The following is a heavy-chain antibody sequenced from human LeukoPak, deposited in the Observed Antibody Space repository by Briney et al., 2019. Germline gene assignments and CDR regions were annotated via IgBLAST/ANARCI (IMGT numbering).Heavy chain of an antibody. CDR1: GFTFSNAW. V-gene: IGHV3-15*01. J-gene: IGHJ3*02. D-gene: IGHD3-16*02. CDR2: IKSKTDGGTT. CDR3: TTDQGGGSAIGYPDAFDI. Sequence: PGGSLRLSCAASGFTFSNAWMSWVRQAPGKGLEWVGRIKSKTDGGTTDYAAPVKGRFTISRDDSKNTLYLQMNSLKTEDTAVYYCTTDQGGGSAIGYPDAFDIWGQGTMVTVSS.